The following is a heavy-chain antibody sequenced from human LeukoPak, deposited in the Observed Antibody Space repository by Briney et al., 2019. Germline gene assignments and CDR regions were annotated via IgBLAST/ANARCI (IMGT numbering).Heavy chain of an antibody. CDR3: ARSSRYSYGLEY. Sequence: SVKVSCKASGGTFSSYAISWVRQAPAQGLEWMGGIIPIFGTANYAQKFQGRVTITADESTSTAYMELSSLRSEDTAVYYCARSSRYSYGLEYWGQGTLVTVSS. CDR1: GGTFSSYA. J-gene: IGHJ4*02. D-gene: IGHD5-18*01. V-gene: IGHV1-69*13. CDR2: IIPIFGTA.